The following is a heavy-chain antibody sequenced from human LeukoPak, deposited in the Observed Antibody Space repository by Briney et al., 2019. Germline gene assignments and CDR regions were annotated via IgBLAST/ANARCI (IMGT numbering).Heavy chain of an antibody. CDR3: ARNGVEQQLVYFDY. V-gene: IGHV4-59*01. Sequence: PSQTLSLTCTVSGSSISSYYWSWIRQPPGKGLEWIGYIYYSGSTNYNPSLKSRVTISVDTSKNQFSLKLSSVTAADTAVYYCARNGVEQQLVYFDYWGQGTLVTVSS. D-gene: IGHD6-13*01. CDR1: GSSISSYY. CDR2: IYYSGST. J-gene: IGHJ4*02.